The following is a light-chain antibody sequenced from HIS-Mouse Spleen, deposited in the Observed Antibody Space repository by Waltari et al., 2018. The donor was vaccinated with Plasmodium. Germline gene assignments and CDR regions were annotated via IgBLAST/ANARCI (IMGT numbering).Light chain of an antibody. V-gene: IGLV3-10*01. CDR1: ALPQKY. CDR2: EDS. CDR3: YSTDSSGNHRV. J-gene: IGLJ3*02. Sequence: SYELTQPPSVSVSPGQTARITCSGDALPQKYAYWYQQKSGQAPVLVIYEDSKRPSGIPERISGSSSGTMATLTISGAQVEDEADYYCYSTDSSGNHRVFGGGTNLTVL.